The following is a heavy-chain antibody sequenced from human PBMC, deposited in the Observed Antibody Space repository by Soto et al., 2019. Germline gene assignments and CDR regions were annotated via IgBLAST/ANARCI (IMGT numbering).Heavy chain of an antibody. CDR1: GGSISSGDYY. D-gene: IGHD3-3*01. CDR2: IYYSGST. CDR3: ARDVLRFLEWSSY. J-gene: IGHJ4*02. V-gene: IGHV4-30-4*01. Sequence: PSETLSLTCTVSGGSISSGDYYWSWIRQPPGKGLEWIGYIYYSGSTYYNPSLKSRVTISVDTSKNQFSLKLSSVTAADTAVYYCARDVLRFLEWSSYWGQGTLVTVSS.